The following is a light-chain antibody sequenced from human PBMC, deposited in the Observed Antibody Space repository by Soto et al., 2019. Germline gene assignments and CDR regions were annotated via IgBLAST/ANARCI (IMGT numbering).Light chain of an antibody. CDR2: GNS. V-gene: IGLV1-40*01. Sequence: QSVLTQPPSVSGAPGQTVTISCAGSSSNIGAGYEIHWYQQIPGAVPKLLIYGNSNRPSRVPDRFFGSKSDTSASLAITGLQAEDEADYYCQSYDNSLRVSVFGGGTKLTVL. CDR1: SSNIGAGYE. CDR3: QSYDNSLRVSV. J-gene: IGLJ2*01.